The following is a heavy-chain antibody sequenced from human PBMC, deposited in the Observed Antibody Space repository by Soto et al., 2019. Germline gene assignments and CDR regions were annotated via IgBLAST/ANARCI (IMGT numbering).Heavy chain of an antibody. D-gene: IGHD2-2*01. CDR2: ISAYNGNT. V-gene: IGHV1-18*01. CDR1: GYTFTSYG. CDR3: ARGYHCSSTSCYYYYGMDV. Sequence: ASVKVSCKASGYTFTSYGISWVRQAPGQGLEWMGWISAYNGNTNYAQKLQGRVTMTTDTSTSTAYMELRSLRSDDTAVYYCARGYHCSSTSCYYYYGMDVWGQGNTVTVSS. J-gene: IGHJ6*02.